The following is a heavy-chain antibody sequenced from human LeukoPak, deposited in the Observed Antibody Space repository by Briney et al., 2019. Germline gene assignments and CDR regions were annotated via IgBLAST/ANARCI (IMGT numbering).Heavy chain of an antibody. J-gene: IGHJ3*02. Sequence: GGSLRLSCAASGFTFDDYAMQWVRQAPGEGLEWVSGISWNSGSIRYPDSVRGRFTISRDNAKNSLYLKMNSLRAEDTALYYCAKDMAAAGEFAFDIWGQGTMVTVSS. V-gene: IGHV3-9*01. CDR3: AKDMAAAGEFAFDI. CDR1: GFTFDDYA. D-gene: IGHD3-16*01. CDR2: ISWNSGSI.